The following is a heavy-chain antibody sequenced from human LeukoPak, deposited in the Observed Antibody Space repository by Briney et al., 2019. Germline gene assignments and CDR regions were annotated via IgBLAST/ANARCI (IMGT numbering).Heavy chain of an antibody. V-gene: IGHV4-59*01. J-gene: IGHJ6*04. CDR3: ARTSRHFNGSGTNLIPWPAGMDV. CDR1: GCSMSGFF. CDR2: IYYSGSST. Sequence: SETLSLTCTVSGCSMSGFFWTWVRQPPGRELAWVGSIYYSGSSTKHKPSLKEGVTISVDTSKSQFSLNLNSATAADTAGYYCARTSRHFNGSGTNLIPWPAGMDVCGEGTTVTVSS. D-gene: IGHD3-10*01.